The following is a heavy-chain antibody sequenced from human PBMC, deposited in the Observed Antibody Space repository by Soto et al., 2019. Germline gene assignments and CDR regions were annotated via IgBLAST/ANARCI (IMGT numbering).Heavy chain of an antibody. D-gene: IGHD2-15*01. CDR1: GFTFSSYW. CDR3: ARDQGYCSGGSCYVAGY. CDR2: INSDGSSR. J-gene: IGHJ4*02. V-gene: IGHV3-74*01. Sequence: EVQLVESGGGLVQPGGSQRLSCAASGFTFSSYWMNWVRQAPGKGLEWVSRINSDGSSRSYADSVKGRFTNSRDNAKNTLYLQMNSLRAEDTAVYYYARDQGYCSGGSCYVAGYWGQGTLVTVSS.